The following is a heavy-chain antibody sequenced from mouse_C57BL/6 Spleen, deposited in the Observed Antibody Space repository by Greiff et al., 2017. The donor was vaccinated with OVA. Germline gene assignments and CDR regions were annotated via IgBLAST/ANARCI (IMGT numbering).Heavy chain of an antibody. CDR3: TAFAY. V-gene: IGHV1-15*01. CDR2: IDPETGGT. Sequence: QVQLQQSGAELVRPGASVTLSCKASGYTFTDYEMHWVKQTPVHGLEWIGAIDPETGGTAYNQKFKGKAILTADKSSSTAYMELRDLTSEDSAIYYCTAFAYWGQGTLVTVSA. J-gene: IGHJ3*01. CDR1: GYTFTDYE.